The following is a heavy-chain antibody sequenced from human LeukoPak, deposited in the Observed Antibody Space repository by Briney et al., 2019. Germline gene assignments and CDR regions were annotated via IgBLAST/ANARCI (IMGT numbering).Heavy chain of an antibody. Sequence: ASVKVSCKASGGTFSSYAIRWVRQAPGQGLEWMGRIIPILGIANYAQKFQGRVTITADKSTSTAYMELSSLRSEDTAVYYCARLVVPAAMTYYYYGMDVWGQGTTVTVSS. CDR2: IIPILGIA. J-gene: IGHJ6*02. V-gene: IGHV1-69*04. CDR1: GGTFSSYA. CDR3: ARLVVPAAMTYYYYGMDV. D-gene: IGHD2-2*01.